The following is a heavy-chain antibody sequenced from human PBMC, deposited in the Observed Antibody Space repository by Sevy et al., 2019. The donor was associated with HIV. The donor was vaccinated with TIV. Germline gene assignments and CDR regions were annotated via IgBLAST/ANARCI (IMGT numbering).Heavy chain of an antibody. CDR1: GYTFTGYY. D-gene: IGHD3-22*01. Sequence: ASVKVSCKASGYTFTGYYVHWLRQAPGQGLEWMGWINPKTGGTYFAKKFRDRVSMTTGTSITTAYMELSGLRFDDTAVYYCARMGDYFDSSGYYPLKYWGQGTLVTVSS. CDR3: ARMGDYFDSSGYYPLKY. V-gene: IGHV1-2*02. CDR2: INPKTGGT. J-gene: IGHJ4*02.